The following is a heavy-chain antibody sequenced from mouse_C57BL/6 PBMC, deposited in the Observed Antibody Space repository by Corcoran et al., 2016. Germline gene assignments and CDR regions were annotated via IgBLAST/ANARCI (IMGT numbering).Heavy chain of an antibody. J-gene: IGHJ1*03. CDR3: ASATGTDYWYFDV. Sequence: QVQLKQSGAELVRPGASVKLSCKASGYTFTGSYINWVKQRPGQGLELIARIYPGSGNTYYNEKFKGKATLIAEKSSSTAYMQLSSLTSEDSAVYFCASATGTDYWYFDVWGTGTTVTVSS. CDR2: IYPGSGNT. CDR1: GYTFTGSY. D-gene: IGHD4-1*02. V-gene: IGHV1-76*01.